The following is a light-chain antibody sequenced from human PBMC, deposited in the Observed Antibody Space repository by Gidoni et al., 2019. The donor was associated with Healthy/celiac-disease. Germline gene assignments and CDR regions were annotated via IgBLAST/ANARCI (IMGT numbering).Light chain of an antibody. Sequence: ESVLTQSPATLSLSPGERATLSCGASQSVSRSYLAWYQQKPGLAPSLLIYDASSRATGIPDTFSGSGAGTDFTLTIGILEPEDFAVYYCQQYGSSRGTFGQGTRLEIK. CDR1: QSVSRSY. CDR2: DAS. CDR3: QQYGSSRGT. V-gene: IGKV3D-20*01. J-gene: IGKJ5*01.